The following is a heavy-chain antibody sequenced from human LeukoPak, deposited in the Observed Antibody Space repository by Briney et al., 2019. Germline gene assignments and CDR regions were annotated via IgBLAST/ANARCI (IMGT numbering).Heavy chain of an antibody. CDR1: GYTFTSYD. CDR2: INPSGDST. D-gene: IGHD3-22*01. Sequence: ASVKVSCKASGYTFTSYDMHWVRQAPGQGLEWMGIINPSGDSTSYAQKFQGRVTMTRDTSTSTVYMGLSSLRSEDTAVYYCARVKPNYYDSSAYGTFDIWGQGTMVTVSS. CDR3: ARVKPNYYDSSAYGTFDI. V-gene: IGHV1-46*01. J-gene: IGHJ3*02.